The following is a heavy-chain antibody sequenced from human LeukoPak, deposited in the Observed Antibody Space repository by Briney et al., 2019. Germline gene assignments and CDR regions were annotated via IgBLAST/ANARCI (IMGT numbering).Heavy chain of an antibody. CDR3: ARGTIVVVPAAMVDY. V-gene: IGHV1-46*01. J-gene: IGHJ4*02. CDR1: GYTFTNYY. D-gene: IGHD2-2*01. CDR2: INPSGGGT. Sequence: GASVKVSCKASGYTFTNYYMHWVRQAPGQGLEWMGVINPSGGGTTYPQKFQGRVTLTRDTSTGTVYMELSSLRSEDTAVYYCARGTIVVVPAAMVDYWGQGTLVTVSS.